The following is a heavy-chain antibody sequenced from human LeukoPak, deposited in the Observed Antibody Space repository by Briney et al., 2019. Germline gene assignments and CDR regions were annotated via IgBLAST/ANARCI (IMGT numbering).Heavy chain of an antibody. D-gene: IGHD5-18*01. V-gene: IGHV4-59*08. Sequence: SETLSLTCTVSGGSISSYYWSWIRQPPGKGLAWIGYIYYSGSTNYNPSLKSRVTISVDTSKNQFSLKLSSVTAADTAVYYCARLGYTYGDFDYWGQATLVTVSS. CDR2: IYYSGST. J-gene: IGHJ4*02. CDR3: ARLGYTYGDFDY. CDR1: GGSISSYY.